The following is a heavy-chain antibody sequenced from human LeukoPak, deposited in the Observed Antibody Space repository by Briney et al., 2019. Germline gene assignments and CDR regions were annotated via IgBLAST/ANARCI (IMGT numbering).Heavy chain of an antibody. Sequence: GGSLRLSCAASGFTFSNAWMSWVRQAPGKGLEWVGRIKSKTDGGTTDYAAPVKGRFTISRDDSKNTLNLQMNSLKNEDTAVYYCTGGDSYDAFDIWGQGTMVTVSS. CDR2: IKSKTDGGTT. J-gene: IGHJ3*02. CDR3: TGGDSYDAFDI. V-gene: IGHV3-15*01. CDR1: GFTFSNAW. D-gene: IGHD2-21*02.